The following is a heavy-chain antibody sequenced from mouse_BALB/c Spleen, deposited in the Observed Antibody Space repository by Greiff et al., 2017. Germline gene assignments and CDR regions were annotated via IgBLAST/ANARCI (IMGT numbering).Heavy chain of an antibody. CDR2: INPYNDGT. CDR3: ARGSLITTVVEGTYFDY. Sequence: EVQLQQSGPELVKPGASVKMSCKASGYTFTSYVMHWVKQKPGQGLEWIGYINPYNDGTKYNEKFKGKATLTSDKSSSTAYMELSSLTSEDSAVYYCARGSLITTVVEGTYFDYWGQGTTLTVSS. D-gene: IGHD1-1*01. V-gene: IGHV1-14*01. CDR1: GYTFTSYV. J-gene: IGHJ2*01.